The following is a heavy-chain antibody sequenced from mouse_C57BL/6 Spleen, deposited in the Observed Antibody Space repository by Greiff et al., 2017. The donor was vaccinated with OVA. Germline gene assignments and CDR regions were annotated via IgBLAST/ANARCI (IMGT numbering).Heavy chain of an antibody. Sequence: QVQLQQSGAELVKPGASVKISCKASGYAFSSYWMNWVKQRPGTGLEWIGQIYPGDGDTNYNGKFKGKATLTADKSSSTAYMQLSSLTSEDSAVYFCARDSNYVGAMDYWGQGTSVTVSS. CDR3: ARDSNYVGAMDY. CDR1: GYAFSSYW. J-gene: IGHJ4*01. V-gene: IGHV1-80*01. CDR2: IYPGDGDT. D-gene: IGHD2-5*01.